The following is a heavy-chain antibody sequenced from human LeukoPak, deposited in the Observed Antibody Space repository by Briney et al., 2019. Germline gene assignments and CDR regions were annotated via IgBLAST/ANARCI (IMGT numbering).Heavy chain of an antibody. CDR3: AKVPYSDYGAGRPPFMDV. V-gene: IGHV3-23*01. D-gene: IGHD3-10*01. CDR2: ITDSGGTT. Sequence: GSLRLSCAVSGITLSNYGMSWVRQAPGKGLEWVSTITDSGGTTYYADSVKGRFTISRDNSKNTLYLQMNSLRDEDTAVYYCAKVPYSDYGAGRPPFMDVWGHGTTVAISS. CDR1: GITLSNYG. J-gene: IGHJ6*02.